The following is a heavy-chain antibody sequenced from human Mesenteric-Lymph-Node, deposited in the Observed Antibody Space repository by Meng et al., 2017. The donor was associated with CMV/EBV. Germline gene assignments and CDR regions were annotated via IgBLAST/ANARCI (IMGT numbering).Heavy chain of an antibody. Sequence: ASVKVSCKASGYTFTDYYIHWVRQAPGQGLEWMGWVNPNSGGTNYAQEFQGRVTMTRDTSISTAYMEVSSLRSDDTAVYYCARDNRNDAFDLWGPGTMVTVSS. CDR1: GYTFTDYY. CDR3: ARDNRNDAFDL. CDR2: VNPNSGGT. J-gene: IGHJ3*01. D-gene: IGHD1-14*01. V-gene: IGHV1-2*02.